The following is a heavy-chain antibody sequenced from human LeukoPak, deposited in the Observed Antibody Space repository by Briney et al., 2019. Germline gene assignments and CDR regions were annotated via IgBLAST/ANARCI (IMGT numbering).Heavy chain of an antibody. V-gene: IGHV1-3*01. J-gene: IGHJ4*02. CDR2: INAGNGNT. CDR3: ARSEMTTVVPFDY. D-gene: IGHD4-23*01. Sequence: GASVKVSCKASGGTFSSYAISWVRQAPGQRLEWMGWINAGNGNTKYSQKFQGRVTITRDTSASTAYMELSSLRSEDTAVYYCARSEMTTVVPFDYWGQGTLVTVSS. CDR1: GGTFSSYA.